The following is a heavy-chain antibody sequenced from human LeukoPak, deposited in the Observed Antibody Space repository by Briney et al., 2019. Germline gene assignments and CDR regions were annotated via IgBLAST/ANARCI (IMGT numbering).Heavy chain of an antibody. CDR2: IYYSGYS. Sequence: PSETLSLTCTVSGGSINSHLWSWIRQPAGKGLEWIGRIYYSGYSNYSPSLKSRVTMSVDTSKNEISLKLKSVTAADTAMYYCARVWNDGNFFYMDVWGKGTTVTVSS. J-gene: IGHJ6*03. CDR1: GGSINSHL. D-gene: IGHD1-1*01. V-gene: IGHV4-4*07. CDR3: ARVWNDGNFFYMDV.